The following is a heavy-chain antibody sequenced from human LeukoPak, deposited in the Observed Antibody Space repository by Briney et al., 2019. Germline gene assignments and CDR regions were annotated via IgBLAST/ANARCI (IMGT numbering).Heavy chain of an antibody. D-gene: IGHD3-3*01. CDR1: GFTFSSYS. CDR3: ATVDYYDFWSNHFDY. CDR2: ISSSSSTI. V-gene: IGHV3-48*01. Sequence: GGSLRLSCAASGFTFSSYSMNWVRQAPGKGLEWVSYISSSSSTIYYADSVKGRFTISRDNAKNSLYLQMNSLRAEDTAVYYCATVDYYDFWSNHFDYWGQGTLVTVSS. J-gene: IGHJ4*02.